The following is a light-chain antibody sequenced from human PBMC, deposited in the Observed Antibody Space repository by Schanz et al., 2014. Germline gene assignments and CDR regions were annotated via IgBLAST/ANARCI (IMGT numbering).Light chain of an antibody. V-gene: IGLV2-14*02. CDR2: EGT. CDR3: NSYGGSNNLV. CDR1: SGDVGSFDL. Sequence: QSALTQPASVSGSPGQSITISCTGNSGDVGSFDLVSWYQQYPGTAPKLMIYEGTKRPSGVSNRFSGSGSGNTASLTVSGLQAEDEADYYCNSYGGSNNLVFGGGTQLTVL. J-gene: IGLJ2*01.